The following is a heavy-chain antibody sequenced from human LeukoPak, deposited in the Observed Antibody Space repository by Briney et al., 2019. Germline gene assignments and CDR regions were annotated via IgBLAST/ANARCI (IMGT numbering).Heavy chain of an antibody. CDR3: ARESFEY. CDR1: GFTFRSYA. J-gene: IGHJ4*02. Sequence: PGGSLRLSCSASGFTFRSYAVHWVRQAPGKGLEWVANIKPDGSGKYYADSVKGRFTISRDNAKDSLYLQMNSLRGDDTAVYYCARESFEYWGQGVLVAVSS. CDR2: IKPDGSGK. V-gene: IGHV3-7*04.